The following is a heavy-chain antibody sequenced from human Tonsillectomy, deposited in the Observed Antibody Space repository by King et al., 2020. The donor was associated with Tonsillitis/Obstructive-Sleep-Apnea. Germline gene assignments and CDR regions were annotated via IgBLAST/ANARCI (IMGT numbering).Heavy chain of an antibody. CDR3: ARQQYYYYYMDV. CDR2: IYYSGST. CDR1: GGSISSSSYY. V-gene: IGHV4-39*01. Sequence: LQLQESGSGLVKPSETLSLTCTVSGGSISSSSYYWGWIRQPPGKGLEWIGSIYYSGSTYYNPSLKSRVTISVDTSKNQFSLKLSSVTAADTAVYYCARQQYYYYYMDVWGKGTTVTVSS. J-gene: IGHJ6*03.